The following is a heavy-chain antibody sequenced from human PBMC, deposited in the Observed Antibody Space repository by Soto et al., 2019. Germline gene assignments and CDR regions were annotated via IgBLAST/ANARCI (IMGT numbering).Heavy chain of an antibody. D-gene: IGHD5-18*01. Sequence: ASVKVSCKASGGTFSSYAISWVRQAPGQGLEWMGGIIPIFGTANYAQKFQGRVTITADESTSTAYMELSSLRSEDTAVYYCARVINGYSYGQMDYWGQGTLVTVSS. CDR2: IIPIFGTA. CDR1: GGTFSSYA. V-gene: IGHV1-69*13. CDR3: ARVINGYSYGQMDY. J-gene: IGHJ4*02.